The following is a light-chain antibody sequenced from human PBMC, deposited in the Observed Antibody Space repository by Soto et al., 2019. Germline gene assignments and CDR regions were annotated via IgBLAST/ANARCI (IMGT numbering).Light chain of an antibody. V-gene: IGKV3-20*01. Sequence: EIVLMQSPGTPSLSPGERATLSCRASQSVTNNYLAWYQQKPGQAPRLLIYGASSRATGVPDRFSGSGSGTDFTLTITRLEPEDFAVYYCQQYGISPLMYTFGQGTK. CDR2: GAS. CDR1: QSVTNNY. J-gene: IGKJ2*01. CDR3: QQYGISPLMYT.